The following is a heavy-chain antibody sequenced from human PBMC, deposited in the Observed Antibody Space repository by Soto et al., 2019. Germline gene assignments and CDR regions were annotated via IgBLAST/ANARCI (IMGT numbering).Heavy chain of an antibody. Sequence: QVQLVQSGAEVKKPGASVKVSCKASGYTFTSYGISWVRQAPGQGLEWMGWISAYNGNTNYAQKLQGRVTMTTDTSTSTAYMELRSLRSDDTAVYYCARDRITIFGVAPSGTYCMDVWGQGTTVTVSS. V-gene: IGHV1-18*04. CDR3: ARDRITIFGVAPSGTYCMDV. D-gene: IGHD3-3*01. J-gene: IGHJ6*02. CDR2: ISAYNGNT. CDR1: GYTFTSYG.